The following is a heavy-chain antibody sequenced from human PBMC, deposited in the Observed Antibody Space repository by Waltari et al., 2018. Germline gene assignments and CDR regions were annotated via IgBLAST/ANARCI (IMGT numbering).Heavy chain of an antibody. CDR3: ARISGLDFATPI. D-gene: IGHD5-12*01. Sequence: VQLHQWAAGLLQPSETLSLTCGLQGGAFYVYYWSWVRQSPGKGLEWIGEINHAGNINYNPSLKSRVTISIDPSKNQFSLKVKSVIAADTAVYYCARISGLDFATPIWAQGTVVTVSS. V-gene: IGHV4-34*01. CDR2: INHAGNI. CDR1: GGAFYVYY. J-gene: IGHJ3*02.